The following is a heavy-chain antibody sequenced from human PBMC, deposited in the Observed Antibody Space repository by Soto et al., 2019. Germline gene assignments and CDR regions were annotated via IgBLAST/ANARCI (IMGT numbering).Heavy chain of an antibody. CDR2: INHSGST. J-gene: IGHJ4*02. CDR1: GGSFSGYY. D-gene: IGHD3-3*01. V-gene: IGHV4-34*01. Sequence: TLSLTCAVYGGSFSGYYWSWIRQPPGKGLEWIGEINHSGSTNYNPSLKSRVTISVDTSKNQFSLKLSSVTAADTAVYYCARAYYDFWSGYPTTYFDYCGQGTMVTVYS. CDR3: ARAYYDFWSGYPTTYFDY.